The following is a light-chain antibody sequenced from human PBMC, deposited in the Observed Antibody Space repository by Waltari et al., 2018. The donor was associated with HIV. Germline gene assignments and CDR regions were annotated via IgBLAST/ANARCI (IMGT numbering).Light chain of an antibody. Sequence: QSVLTQPPSASGTPGQRVTVSCSGSSSNIGSNYVYWYQQLPGTVPKLLISRNNQRPSGVPDLFSGSKSGTSASLAISGLRSEDEADYYCAAWDDSLSGRVFGGGTKLTVL. V-gene: IGLV1-47*01. CDR1: SSNIGSNY. CDR2: RNN. J-gene: IGLJ3*02. CDR3: AAWDDSLSGRV.